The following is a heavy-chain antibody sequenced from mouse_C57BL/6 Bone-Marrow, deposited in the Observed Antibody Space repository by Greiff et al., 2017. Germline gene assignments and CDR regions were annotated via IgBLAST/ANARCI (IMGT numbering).Heavy chain of an antibody. V-gene: IGHV1-75*01. Sequence: QVQLKESGPELVKPGASVKISCKASGYTFTDYYINWVKQRPGQGLEWIGWIFPGSGSTYYNEKFKGKATLTVDKSSSTAYMLLSSLTSEDSAVYFCARERAYYSNSWFAYWGQGTLVTVSA. CDR1: GYTFTDYY. D-gene: IGHD2-5*01. CDR2: IFPGSGST. CDR3: ARERAYYSNSWFAY. J-gene: IGHJ3*01.